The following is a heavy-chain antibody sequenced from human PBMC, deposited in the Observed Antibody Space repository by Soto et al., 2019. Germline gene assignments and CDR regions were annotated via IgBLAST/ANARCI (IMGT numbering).Heavy chain of an antibody. CDR2: INAGNGNT. CDR1: GYTYSSYA. V-gene: IGHV1-3*01. CDR3: ARYDILTGYAY. Sequence: GRSLRVYCKASGYTYSSYAMHWVRQSPGQRLEWMGWINAGNGNTKYAQKFQGRVTITRDTSASTAYTEVSSLRSEDTAVYYCARYDILTGYAYWGQGTLVTVSS. J-gene: IGHJ4*02. D-gene: IGHD3-9*01.